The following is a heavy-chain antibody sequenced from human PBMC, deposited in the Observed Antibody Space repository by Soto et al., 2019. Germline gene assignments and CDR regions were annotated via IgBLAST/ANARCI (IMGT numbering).Heavy chain of an antibody. CDR1: GYTFSRYY. CDR2: INPSGGST. D-gene: IGHD3-10*01. J-gene: IGHJ4*02. V-gene: IGHV1-46*03. CDR3: TKNGGWDYSSGSYYAERDYYFDY. Sequence: ASVKVYCKASGYTFSRYYMHWVRQAPGQGLEWMGIINPSGGSTSYAQKFQGRVTMTRDASTSTVYMELSSLRSEDTAVYYCTKNGGWDYSSGSYYAERDYYFDYWGQG.